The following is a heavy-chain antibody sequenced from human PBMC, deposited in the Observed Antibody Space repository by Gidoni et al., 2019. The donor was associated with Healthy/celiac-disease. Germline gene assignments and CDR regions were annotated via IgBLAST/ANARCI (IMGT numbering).Heavy chain of an antibody. Sequence: QVQLVQSGAEVKKHGASVKVSCKASGYTFTSYAMHWVRQAPGQRLEWMGWINAGNGNTKYSQKFQGRVTITRDTSASTAYMELSSLRSEDTAVYYCARDRAPDWNQYYFDYWGQGTLVTVSS. V-gene: IGHV1-3*01. CDR1: GYTFTSYA. CDR3: ARDRAPDWNQYYFDY. J-gene: IGHJ4*02. D-gene: IGHD1-1*01. CDR2: INAGNGNT.